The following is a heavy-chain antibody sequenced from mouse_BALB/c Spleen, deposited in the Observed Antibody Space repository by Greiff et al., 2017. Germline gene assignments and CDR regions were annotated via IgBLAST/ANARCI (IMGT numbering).Heavy chain of an antibody. CDR2: ISSGSSTN. V-gene: IGHV5-17*02. CDR1: GFTFSSFG. CDR3: ARRAGLYYFDY. D-gene: IGHD3-1*01. J-gene: IGHJ2*01. Sequence: EVKLMESGGGLVQPGGSRKLSCAASGFTFSSFGMHWVRQAPEKGLEWVAYISSGSSTNYSADTVKGRFTISRDNPKNTLFLQMTSLRSEDTAMYYCARRAGLYYFDYWGQGTTLTVSS.